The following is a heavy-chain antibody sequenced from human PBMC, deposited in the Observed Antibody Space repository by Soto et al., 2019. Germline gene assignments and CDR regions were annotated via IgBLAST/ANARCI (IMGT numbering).Heavy chain of an antibody. V-gene: IGHV3-7*03. CDR3: AGYSSSWYSGNNWFDP. Sequence: PGGSLRLSCAASGFTFSSYWMSWVRQAPGKGLEWVANIKQDGSEKYYVDSVKGRFTISRDNAKNSLYLQMNSLRAEDTAVYYCAGYSSSWYSGNNWFDPWGQGTLVTVSS. D-gene: IGHD6-13*01. J-gene: IGHJ5*02. CDR2: IKQDGSEK. CDR1: GFTFSSYW.